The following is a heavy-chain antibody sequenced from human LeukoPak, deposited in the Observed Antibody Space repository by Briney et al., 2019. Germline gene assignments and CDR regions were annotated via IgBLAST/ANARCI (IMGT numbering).Heavy chain of an antibody. V-gene: IGHV4-59*01. CDR1: GGSISSYY. Sequence: SETLSLTCTVSGGSISSYYWSWIRQPPGKGLERIGYIYYSGSTNYNPSLKSRVTISVDTSKNQFSLELSSVTAADTAVYYCARGIAVAGTGFCDYWGQGTLVTVSS. D-gene: IGHD6-19*01. J-gene: IGHJ4*02. CDR2: IYYSGST. CDR3: ARGIAVAGTGFCDY.